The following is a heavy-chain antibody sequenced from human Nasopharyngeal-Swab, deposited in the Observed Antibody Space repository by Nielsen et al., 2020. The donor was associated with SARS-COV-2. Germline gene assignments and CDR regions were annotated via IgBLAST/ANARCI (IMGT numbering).Heavy chain of an antibody. J-gene: IGHJ4*02. D-gene: IGHD3-10*01. CDR3: AREGGVRGVKFDH. Sequence: ASVKVSCKASGYTFTSYGISWVRQAPGQGLEWMGWISAYNVNTNYAQKLQGRVTMTTDTSKSPAYMELRSLRSDDTAVYYRAREGGVRGVKFDHWGQGTLVTVSS. CDR1: GYTFTSYG. V-gene: IGHV1-18*01. CDR2: ISAYNVNT.